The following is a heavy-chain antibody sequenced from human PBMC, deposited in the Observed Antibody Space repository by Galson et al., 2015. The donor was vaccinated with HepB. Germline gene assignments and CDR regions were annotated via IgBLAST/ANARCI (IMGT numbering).Heavy chain of an antibody. CDR1: GFTFSSYS. CDR2: ISSSSSYI. D-gene: IGHD6-13*01. Sequence: SLRLSCAASGFTFSSYSMNWVRQAPGKGLEWVSSISSSSSYIYYADSVKGRFTISRDNAKNSLYLQMNSLRAEDTAVYYCARVSRAAGTFDDYWGQGTLVTVSS. CDR3: ARVSRAAGTFDDY. J-gene: IGHJ4*02. V-gene: IGHV3-21*01.